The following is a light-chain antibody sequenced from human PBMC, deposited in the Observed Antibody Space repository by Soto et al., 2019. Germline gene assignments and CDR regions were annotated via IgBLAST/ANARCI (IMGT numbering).Light chain of an antibody. CDR2: KDN. CDR3: QSADSSDTYVV. J-gene: IGLJ2*01. Sequence: SYELTQPPSVSVSPGQTARITCSGDALPKQYAYWYQQKPGQAPVLVIYKDNERPSGIPERFSGSRSGTTVTLTISGVQAEDEADYYCQSADSSDTYVVFGGGTKLTVL. CDR1: ALPKQY. V-gene: IGLV3-25*02.